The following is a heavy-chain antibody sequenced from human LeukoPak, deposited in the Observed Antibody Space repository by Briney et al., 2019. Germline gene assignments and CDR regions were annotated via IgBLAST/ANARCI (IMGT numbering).Heavy chain of an antibody. V-gene: IGHV4-59*12. CDR2: IYYSGGT. Sequence: TASETLSLTCTVSGGSISTYYWSWIRQPPGKGLEWIGGIYYSGGTTYNPSLKSRVTISIDMSKNQFSLKLSSVTAADTAVYYCARGPPTIIAAAGTSYFDYWGQGTLVTVSS. J-gene: IGHJ4*02. CDR3: ARGPPTIIAAAGTSYFDY. D-gene: IGHD6-13*01. CDR1: GGSISTYY.